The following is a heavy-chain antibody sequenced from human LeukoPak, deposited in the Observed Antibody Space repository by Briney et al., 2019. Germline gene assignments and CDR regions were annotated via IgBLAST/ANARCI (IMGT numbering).Heavy chain of an antibody. V-gene: IGHV4-59*01. D-gene: IGHD3/OR15-3a*01. J-gene: IGHJ4*02. CDR3: ARGPAWTGSLHDY. CDR1: GGSISSYY. Sequence: SETLTLTCTVSGGSISSYYWSWIRQPPGKGLEWIGYIYYSGSTNYNPSLKSRVTISVDTSKNQFSLKLSSVTAADTAVYYCARGPAWTGSLHDYWGQGTLVTVSS. CDR2: IYYSGST.